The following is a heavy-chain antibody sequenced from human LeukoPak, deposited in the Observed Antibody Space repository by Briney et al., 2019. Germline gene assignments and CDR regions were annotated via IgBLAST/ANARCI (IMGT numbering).Heavy chain of an antibody. CDR2: LHYSGST. Sequence: SQTLSLTRTVSGGSFSSYYWSWIRHPPGKGLEWIGDLHYSGSTTYDPSLKSRVTISVDTSKNQFSLKLSSVTAADTAVYYCARALRYCSSTSCSNWFDPWGQGTLVTVSS. J-gene: IGHJ5*02. CDR1: GGSFSSYY. D-gene: IGHD2-2*01. CDR3: ARALRYCSSTSCSNWFDP. V-gene: IGHV4-59*01.